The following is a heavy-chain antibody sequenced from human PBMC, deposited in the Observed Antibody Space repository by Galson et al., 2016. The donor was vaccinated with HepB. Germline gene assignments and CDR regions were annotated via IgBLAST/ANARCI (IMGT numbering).Heavy chain of an antibody. D-gene: IGHD4-17*01. V-gene: IGHV3-23*01. CDR3: AKVLSVTRHYWYGMHV. CDR1: GFTFSSYP. J-gene: IGHJ6*04. CDR2: ISDNADRT. Sequence: SLRLSCAASGFTFSSYPMVWVRQAPGKRPEAVSGISDNADRTYYIDSVKGRFTISRDNANNMLYLQIGNLRVDDTAVFYCAKVLSVTRHYWYGMHVWGKGTTVTVSS.